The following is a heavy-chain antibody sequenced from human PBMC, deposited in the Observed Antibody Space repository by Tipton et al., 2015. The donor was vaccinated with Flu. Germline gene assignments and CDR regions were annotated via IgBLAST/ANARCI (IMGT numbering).Heavy chain of an antibody. J-gene: IGHJ5*02. V-gene: IGHV4-34*01. D-gene: IGHD3-10*01. Sequence: TLSLTCAVYGGSFSGYYWSWIRQPPGKGLEWIGEINHSGSTYYNPSLKSRVTISVDTSKNQFSLKLSSVTAADTAVYYCARERTYYYGSGSYTNWFDPWDQGTLVTVSS. CDR1: GGSFSGYY. CDR3: ARERTYYYGSGSYTNWFDP. CDR2: INHSGST.